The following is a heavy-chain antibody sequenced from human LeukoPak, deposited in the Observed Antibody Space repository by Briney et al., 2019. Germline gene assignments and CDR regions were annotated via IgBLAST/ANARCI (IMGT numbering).Heavy chain of an antibody. CDR1: GGSISSGGYY. D-gene: IGHD2-2*02. J-gene: IGHJ5*02. V-gene: IGHV4-31*03. CDR3: ARQIVVVPAAILGWFDP. Sequence: PSETLSLTCTVSGGSISSGGYYWSWIRQHPGKGLEWIRYIYYSGSTYYNPSLKSRVTISVDTSKNQFSLKLSSVTAADTAVYYCARQIVVVPAAILGWFDPWGQGTLVTVSS. CDR2: IYYSGST.